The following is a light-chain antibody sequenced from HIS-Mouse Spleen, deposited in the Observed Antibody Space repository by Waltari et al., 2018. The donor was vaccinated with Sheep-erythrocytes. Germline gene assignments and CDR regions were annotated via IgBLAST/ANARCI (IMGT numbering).Light chain of an antibody. CDR2: QDS. Sequence: SYELTQPPSVSVSPGQTASITCSGAKLGDKYACWYQQKPGQSPVLVIYQDSKRPSGIPERLSGSNSGNTATLTISGTQAMDEADYYCQAWDSSTGVVFGGGTKLTVL. J-gene: IGLJ2*01. V-gene: IGLV3-1*01. CDR3: QAWDSSTGVV. CDR1: KLGDKY.